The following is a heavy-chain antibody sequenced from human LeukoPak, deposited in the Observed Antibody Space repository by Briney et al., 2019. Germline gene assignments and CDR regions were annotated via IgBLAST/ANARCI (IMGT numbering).Heavy chain of an antibody. CDR3: AREIRPNGNAFDI. Sequence: SQTLSLTCAISGDSVSSNSAAWNWIRHSPSRGLEWLGRRYYRSKWYNDNAVSVKGRIAINPDTSKNQFSLQLNSVTPEDTAVYYCAREIRPNGNAFDIWGQGTMVTVSS. D-gene: IGHD1-1*01. CDR2: RYYRSKWYN. V-gene: IGHV6-1*01. J-gene: IGHJ3*02. CDR1: GDSVSSNSAA.